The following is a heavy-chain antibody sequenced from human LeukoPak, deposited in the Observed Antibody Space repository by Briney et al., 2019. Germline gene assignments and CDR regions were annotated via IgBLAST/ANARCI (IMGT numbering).Heavy chain of an antibody. D-gene: IGHD3-16*02. CDR1: GYTFTIYG. Sequence: ASVKVSCKASGYTFTIYGIGRVRHGPGPGLEWMGWISAYNGDTNYAQKLQGRVTMTTDTSTSTAYMELRSLRPDDTAVYYCARSKGLFGRLGELSFTAYYYYYMDVWGKGTTVTVSS. CDR2: ISAYNGDT. V-gene: IGHV1-18*01. J-gene: IGHJ6*03. CDR3: ARSKGLFGRLGELSFTAYYYYYMDV.